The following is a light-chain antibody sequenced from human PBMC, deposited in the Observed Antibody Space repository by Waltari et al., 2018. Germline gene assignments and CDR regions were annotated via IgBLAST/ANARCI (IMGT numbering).Light chain of an antibody. J-gene: IGLJ2*01. CDR2: DNS. CDR1: SSNIGNNY. Sequence: QSLVTQPPSVSAAPGQKVTISCSGTSSNIGNNYVAWYQFPPQTPPKPIIFDNSERPSGIPDRFSASKSDSSATLAITGLQAADEADYYCGTWDTSLGIGVFGGGTKLTVL. CDR3: GTWDTSLGIGV. V-gene: IGLV1-51*01.